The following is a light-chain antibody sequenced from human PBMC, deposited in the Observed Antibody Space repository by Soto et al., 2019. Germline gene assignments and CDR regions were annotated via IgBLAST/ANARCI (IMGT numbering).Light chain of an antibody. Sequence: DIQMTKSPSSLSASVGDRVTINCRASQGFSNYLAWFQQKPGKAPKLLIYAASSLESGVPSRFSGRGSGTAFTLTISSLQPEDVATYYCQKFNTAPCTFGQGTKVEIK. CDR3: QKFNTAPCT. CDR2: AAS. V-gene: IGKV1-27*01. CDR1: QGFSNY. J-gene: IGKJ1*01.